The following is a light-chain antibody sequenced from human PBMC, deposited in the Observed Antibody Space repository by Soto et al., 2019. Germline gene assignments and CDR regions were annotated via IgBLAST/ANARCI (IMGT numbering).Light chain of an antibody. V-gene: IGLV2-14*01. CDR2: EVS. CDR1: SSDVGDYNY. Sequence: QSVLTQPASVSGSPGQSITISCTGTSSDVGDYNYVSWYQQHPGKAPKLMIYEVSNRPSGVSNRFSGSKSGNTASRTISGLQAEDEADYYCSSYTRSSTRDVVFGGGTKLTVL. J-gene: IGLJ2*01. CDR3: SSYTRSSTRDVV.